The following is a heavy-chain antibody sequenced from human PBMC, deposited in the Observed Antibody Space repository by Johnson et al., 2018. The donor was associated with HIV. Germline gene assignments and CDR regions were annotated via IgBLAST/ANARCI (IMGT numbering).Heavy chain of an antibody. CDR1: GFTFSSYG. CDR3: ARGGLGYQNIHDPFDI. V-gene: IGHV3-33*01. J-gene: IGHJ3*02. CDR2: IWYDGSNK. D-gene: IGHD3-16*02. Sequence: QVQLVESGGGVVQPGRSLRLSCAASGFTFSSYGMHWVRQAPGKGLEWVAVIWYDGSNKYYAESVKGRFTVSRDNSKNTLSMQMNSLRTEDTAVYYCARGGLGYQNIHDPFDIWGQGTMVIVSS.